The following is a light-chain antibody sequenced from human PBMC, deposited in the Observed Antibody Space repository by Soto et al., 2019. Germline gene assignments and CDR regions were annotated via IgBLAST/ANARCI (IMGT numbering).Light chain of an antibody. J-gene: IGKJ1*01. CDR3: QQYDNWPQK. CDR2: GAS. Sequence: DILMTHSPSSLSVSVGERVTLCIRASQSVDDYLAWYQQRPGQSPRLLIYGASTRATGVPARFSGSGSGTEFTLTISSLQSVDFAVYYCQQYDNWPQKFGQGTKVDIK. V-gene: IGKV3-15*01. CDR1: QSVDDY.